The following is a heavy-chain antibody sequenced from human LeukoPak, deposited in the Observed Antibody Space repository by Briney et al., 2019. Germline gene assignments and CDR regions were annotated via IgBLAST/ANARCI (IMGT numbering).Heavy chain of an antibody. V-gene: IGHV4-61*08. CDR1: GGSISSGGYS. CDR2: IYYSGDT. CDR3: VRGPYGASISKWFDP. J-gene: IGHJ5*02. D-gene: IGHD4/OR15-4a*01. Sequence: SETLSLTCAVSGGSISSGGYSWHWIRQSPGGGLEWIGYIYYSGDTAYNPSLRSRVTLSVDTSKNQFSLQLRSVTTADTAVYYCVRGPYGASISKWFDPWGQGTQVIVSP.